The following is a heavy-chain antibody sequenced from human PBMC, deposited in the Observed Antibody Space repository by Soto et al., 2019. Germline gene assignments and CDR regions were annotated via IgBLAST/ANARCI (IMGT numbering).Heavy chain of an antibody. CDR2: IGISSTTI. CDR1: GFTFSSYS. J-gene: IGHJ4*02. Sequence: EVQLVESGGGLVQPGGSLRLSCAASGFTFSSYSMNWVRQAPGKGLEWVSYIGISSTTIYYADSVKGRFTISRDNAKNSLYLQMNSLRAEDTAVYYCARDLAVAALDYWGQGTLVTGSS. D-gene: IGHD6-19*01. V-gene: IGHV3-48*01. CDR3: ARDLAVAALDY.